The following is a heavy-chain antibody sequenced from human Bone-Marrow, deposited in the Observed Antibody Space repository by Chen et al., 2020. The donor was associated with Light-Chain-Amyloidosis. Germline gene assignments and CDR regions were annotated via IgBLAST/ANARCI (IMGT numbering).Heavy chain of an antibody. CDR2: IRQAGNER. J-gene: IGHJ3*02. Sequence: EVQLVESGGGLVQPGGSLRLSCAASGFTFSDYWMNWVRQAPGKGLEWVANIRQAGNERYYVDSVNDRFTISRDNAKRSLYLQMESLRADDTAVYYCARSPTVATQAFDIWGQGTMVIVS. V-gene: IGHV3-7*01. CDR3: ARSPTVATQAFDI. CDR1: GFTFSDYW. D-gene: IGHD5-12*01.